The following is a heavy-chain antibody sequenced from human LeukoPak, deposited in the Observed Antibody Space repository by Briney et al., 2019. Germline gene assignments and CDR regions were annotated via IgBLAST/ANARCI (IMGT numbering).Heavy chain of an antibody. CDR2: IYYSGST. D-gene: IGHD3-16*01. CDR3: ARQGANWFDP. CDR1: GDSISSHY. V-gene: IGHV4-59*08. Sequence: SETLSLTCTVSGDSISSHYWSWIRQPPGKGLEWIGYIYYSGSTNYNPSLKSRVTISVDTSKNQFSLKLSSVTAADTAVYYCARQGANWFDPWGQGTLVTVSS. J-gene: IGHJ5*02.